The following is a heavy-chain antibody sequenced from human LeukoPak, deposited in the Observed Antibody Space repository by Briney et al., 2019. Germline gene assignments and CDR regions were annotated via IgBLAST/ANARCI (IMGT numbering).Heavy chain of an antibody. V-gene: IGHV3-73*01. J-gene: IGHJ4*02. Sequence: GGALRLSCAASGVTFSGSAMHWVRQASGEELGWVGRIRSKTNSYATSYTASVKGRFALSRDDSKNTAYLQMNSLKTEDTPVHYCTRYNVGFESWGQGTLVTVSS. CDR3: TRYNVGFES. CDR1: GVTFSGSA. D-gene: IGHD1-1*01. CDR2: IRSKTNSYAT.